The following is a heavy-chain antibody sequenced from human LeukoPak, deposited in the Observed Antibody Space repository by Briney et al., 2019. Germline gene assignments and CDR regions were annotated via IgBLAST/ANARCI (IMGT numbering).Heavy chain of an antibody. V-gene: IGHV4-39*07. J-gene: IGHJ4*02. CDR1: GGSISSSSYF. CDR2: IYYSGST. CDR3: ASMRYYGSGEGY. Sequence: PSETLSLTCTVSGGSISSSSYFWGWIRQPPGKGLEWIGSIYYSGSTNYNPSLKSRVTISVDTSKNQFSLKLSSVTAADTAVYYCASMRYYGSGEGYWGQGTLVTVSS. D-gene: IGHD3-10*01.